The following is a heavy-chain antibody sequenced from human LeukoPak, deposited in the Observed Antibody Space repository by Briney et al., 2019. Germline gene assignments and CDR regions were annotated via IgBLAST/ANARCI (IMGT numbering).Heavy chain of an antibody. Sequence: SETLSLTCTVSGGSISSYYWSWIRQPPGKGLDWIGYIYYTGSTNYNPSLKSRVTISVDTSKNQFSLKLSSVTAADTAVYYCARAGNIRKWEPYYFDYWGQGTLVTVSS. CDR2: IYYTGST. J-gene: IGHJ4*02. D-gene: IGHD1-26*01. CDR1: GGSISSYY. V-gene: IGHV4-59*12. CDR3: ARAGNIRKWEPYYFDY.